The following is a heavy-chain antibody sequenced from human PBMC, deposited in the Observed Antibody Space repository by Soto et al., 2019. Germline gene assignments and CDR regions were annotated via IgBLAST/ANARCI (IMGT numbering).Heavy chain of an antibody. CDR1: GYTFTGYY. CDR3: ARCSHSCYDCLLLGNFDY. J-gene: IGHJ4*02. CDR2: INPNSGGT. Sequence: QVKLVQSGAEVKKPGASVKVSCKASGYTFTGYYMHWVRQAPGQGLEWMGWINPNSGGTNYAQKFQGWVTMTRDTSISTAYMELSRLRSDDTAVYYCARCSHSCYDCLLLGNFDYWGQGTLVTVSS. D-gene: IGHD5-12*01. V-gene: IGHV1-2*04.